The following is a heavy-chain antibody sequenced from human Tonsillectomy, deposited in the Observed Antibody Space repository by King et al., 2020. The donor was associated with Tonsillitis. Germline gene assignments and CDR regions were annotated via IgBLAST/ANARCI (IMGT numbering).Heavy chain of an antibody. V-gene: IGHV1-18*01. CDR3: ARVGDYYDYSWSEPSYYYGMDA. Sequence: QLVQSGAEVKKRGASVKVSCKASGYTFTSYGISWVRQAPGQGREWMGWISAYNGNTNYAQKLQGRVTMTTDTSKSPAYMEQRSLRSDDTAVYLCARVGDYYDYSWSEPSYYYGMDAWGHGTTVTVSS. CDR2: ISAYNGNT. D-gene: IGHD3-22*01. CDR1: GYTFTSYG. J-gene: IGHJ6*02.